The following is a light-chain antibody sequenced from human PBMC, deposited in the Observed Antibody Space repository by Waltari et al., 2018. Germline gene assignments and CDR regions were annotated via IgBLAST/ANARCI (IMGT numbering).Light chain of an antibody. CDR1: SRAVGFLNY. CDR3: NSYTGSSSWV. J-gene: IGLJ3*02. CDR2: DVS. V-gene: IGLV2-14*01. Sequence: QSALTQPTSVSGSPGQSITISCPGTSRAVGFLNYVPWYQQYPGKVPQLLIYDVSDRPSGVSSRFSGSKSGNTASLTISGLQADDEADYYCNSYTGSSSWVFGGGTKLTVL.